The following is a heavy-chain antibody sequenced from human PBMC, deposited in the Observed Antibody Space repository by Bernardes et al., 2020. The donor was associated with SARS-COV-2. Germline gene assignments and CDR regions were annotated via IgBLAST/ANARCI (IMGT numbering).Heavy chain of an antibody. CDR3: AKSLSYYDSSGFHFDY. J-gene: IGHJ4*02. Sequence: GGSLRLSCAASGFTFSSYAMSWVRQAPGKGLEWVSAISGSGGSTYYADSVKGRFTISRDNSKNTLYLQMNSLRAEDTAVYYCAKSLSYYDSSGFHFDYWGQGTLVTVSS. V-gene: IGHV3-23*01. CDR1: GFTFSSYA. CDR2: ISGSGGST. D-gene: IGHD3-22*01.